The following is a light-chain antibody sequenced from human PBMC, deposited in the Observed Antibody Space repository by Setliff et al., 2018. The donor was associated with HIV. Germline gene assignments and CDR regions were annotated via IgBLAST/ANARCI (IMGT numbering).Light chain of an antibody. Sequence: QSVLTQPASVSGSPGQSITISCTGTSSDIGSSNFVSWYQQHPGKAPKVMIYNVDKRPSGVSNRVSGSKSGNTASLTISGLQTEDEAEYYCSSYSINNLYVFATGTKV. CDR2: NVD. CDR3: SSYSINNLYV. CDR1: SSDIGSSNF. J-gene: IGLJ1*01. V-gene: IGLV2-14*03.